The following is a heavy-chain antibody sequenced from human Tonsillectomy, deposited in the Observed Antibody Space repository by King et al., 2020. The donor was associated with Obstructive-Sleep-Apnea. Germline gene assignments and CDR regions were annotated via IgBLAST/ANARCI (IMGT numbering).Heavy chain of an antibody. CDR3: ATEVCSGGDCYVFDY. J-gene: IGHJ4*02. CDR2: FDPEDGET. D-gene: IGHD2-21*02. Sequence: QLVQSGAEVKKPGASVKVSCKVSGYTLTELSMHWVRQAPGKGLEWRGGFDPEDGETIYEKKFQGRVTMTEDTPTDTAYMELSSLRSEDTAVYYCATEVCSGGDCYVFDYWGQGTLVTVSS. V-gene: IGHV1-24*01. CDR1: GYTLTELS.